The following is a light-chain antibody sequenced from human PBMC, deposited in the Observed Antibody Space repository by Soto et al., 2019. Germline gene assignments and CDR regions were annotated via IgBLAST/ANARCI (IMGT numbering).Light chain of an antibody. Sequence: EIVLTQPPGTLSLSPGERATLSCRASQSVSSSYLAWYQQKPGQAPRLLIYGASSRATGIPDRFSGSGSGTDFTLTISRLEPEDFAVYYCQQYGSPFGGGTKVEIK. J-gene: IGKJ4*01. V-gene: IGKV3-20*01. CDR1: QSVSSSY. CDR3: QQYGSP. CDR2: GAS.